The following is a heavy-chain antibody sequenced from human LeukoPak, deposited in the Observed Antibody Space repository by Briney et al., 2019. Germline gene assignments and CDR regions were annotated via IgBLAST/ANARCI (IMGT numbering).Heavy chain of an antibody. CDR3: ARRGTMVRGVIYYYYYMDV. Sequence: SETLSLTCAVYCGSFSGYYWSWIRQPPGKGLEWIGEINHSGSTNYNPSLKSRVTISVDTSKNQFSLKLSSVTAADTAVYYCARRGTMVRGVIYYYYYMDVWGKGTTVTISS. CDR2: INHSGST. J-gene: IGHJ6*03. CDR1: CGSFSGYY. D-gene: IGHD3-10*01. V-gene: IGHV4-34*01.